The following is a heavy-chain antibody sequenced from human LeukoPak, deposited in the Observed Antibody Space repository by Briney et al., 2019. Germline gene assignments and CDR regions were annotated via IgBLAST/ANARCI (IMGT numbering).Heavy chain of an antibody. J-gene: IGHJ4*02. CDR2: ISYDGSNK. D-gene: IGHD3-3*01. CDR1: GFTFSSYG. Sequence: GGSLRLSCAASGFTFSSYGMHWVRQAPGKGLEWVAVISYDGSNKYYADSVKGRLTISRDNSKNTLYLQMNSLRAEDTAVYYCARGARKITIFGGALLYFDYWGQGALVTVSS. CDR3: ARGARKITIFGGALLYFDY. V-gene: IGHV3-30*03.